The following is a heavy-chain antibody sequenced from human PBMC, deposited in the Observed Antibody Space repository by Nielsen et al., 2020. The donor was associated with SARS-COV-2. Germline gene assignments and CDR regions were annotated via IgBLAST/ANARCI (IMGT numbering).Heavy chain of an antibody. D-gene: IGHD2-2*03. CDR2: IIPISGAR. CDR3: ARRLGSHDGFDI. CDR1: GGTFGNFA. J-gene: IGHJ3*02. V-gene: IGHV1-69*06. Sequence: SVKVSCKASGGTFGNFAINWVRQAPGQGLEWMGGIIPISGARTYAQKFQGRVTITADRSTSTAYMELSSLRSDDTAVYYCARRLGSHDGFDIWCQGTMVAVSS.